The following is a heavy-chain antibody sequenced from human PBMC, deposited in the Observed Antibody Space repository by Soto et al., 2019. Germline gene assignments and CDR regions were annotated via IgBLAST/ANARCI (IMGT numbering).Heavy chain of an antibody. CDR1: GYTFTSYG. CDR2: ISAYSGNI. J-gene: IGHJ4*02. CDR3: ARDCSGATCSFNY. D-gene: IGHD2-15*01. V-gene: IGHV1-18*01. Sequence: QVQLVQSGADVKKPGASVKVSCKTSGYTFTSYGTSWVRQVPGQGLEWMGWISAYSGNINYAQKFQDRVTMTTDTSTSTAYMEVRSLGSDDTAVYYCARDCSGATCSFNYWGQGTLVTVSS.